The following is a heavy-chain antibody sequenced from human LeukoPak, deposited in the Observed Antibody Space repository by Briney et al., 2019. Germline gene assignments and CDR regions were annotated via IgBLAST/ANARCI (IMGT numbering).Heavy chain of an antibody. CDR3: AKDHWRRSLEWLPCDY. V-gene: IGHV3-30*02. D-gene: IGHD3-3*01. CDR2: IRYDGSNK. CDR1: GFTFSSYG. J-gene: IGHJ4*02. Sequence: PGGSLRLSCAASGFTFSSYGMHWVRQAPGKGLEWVAFIRYDGSNKYYADSVKGRFTISRDNSKNTLYLQMNSLRAEDTAVYYCAKDHWRRSLEWLPCDYWGQGTLVTVSS.